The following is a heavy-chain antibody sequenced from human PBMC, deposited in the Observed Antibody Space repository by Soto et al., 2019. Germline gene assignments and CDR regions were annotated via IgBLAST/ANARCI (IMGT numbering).Heavy chain of an antibody. V-gene: IGHV1-69*13. Sequence: GASVKVSCRASGGPLSIYAISWVRQAPGQGLEWMGGITPIFGTANSAQKFQGSVTITADEYTSTAYMELSSLRSEDTAVNNCASVGTAMARNYYYGMDVWGQGTTVTVSS. CDR2: ITPIFGTA. J-gene: IGHJ6*02. CDR3: ASVGTAMARNYYYGMDV. CDR1: GGPLSIYA. D-gene: IGHD5-18*01.